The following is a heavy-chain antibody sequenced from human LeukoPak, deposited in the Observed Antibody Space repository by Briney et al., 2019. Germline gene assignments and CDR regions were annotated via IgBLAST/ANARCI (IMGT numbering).Heavy chain of an antibody. J-gene: IGHJ4*02. V-gene: IGHV3-33*01. CDR2: TWYDGSNK. D-gene: IGHD5-24*01. Sequence: GRSLRLSCAASGFTFSSYGMHWVRQAPGKGLEWVAVTWYDGSNKYYADSVKGRFTISRDNSKNTLYLQMNSLRAEDTAVYYCARAPGWQAYFDYWGQGTLVTVSS. CDR1: GFTFSSYG. CDR3: ARAPGWQAYFDY.